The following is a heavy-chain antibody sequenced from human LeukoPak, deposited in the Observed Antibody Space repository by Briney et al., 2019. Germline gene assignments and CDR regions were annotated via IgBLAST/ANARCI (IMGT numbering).Heavy chain of an antibody. J-gene: IGHJ1*01. V-gene: IGHV4-59*08. D-gene: IGHD6-13*01. CDR1: GGSTSRYY. Sequence: PSQTLSLTCTVAGGSTSRYYWSSIRQPPGKRLEWIGYIYYSGSTTCNPSLKSRVTISIDTSNNRFSLNLTSVTAADTAVYYCARLPGIAAVWGQGTLVIVSS. CDR3: ARLPGIAAV. CDR2: IYYSGST.